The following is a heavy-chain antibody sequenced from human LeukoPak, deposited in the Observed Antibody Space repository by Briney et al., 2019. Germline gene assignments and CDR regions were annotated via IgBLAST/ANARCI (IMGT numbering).Heavy chain of an antibody. J-gene: IGHJ4*02. CDR2: IKGNRSST. V-gene: IGHV3-74*01. CDR3: TRDLRPYYFDSSGFFSGH. Sequence: GGSLRLSCAASGFTFSSYCMHWVRQAPGKGLVWVSRIKGNRSSTNYADSVKGRFSISRENAKKTLYLKINSLRAEDAAVYYCTRDLRPYYFDSSGFFSGHWGQGTLVTVSS. CDR1: GFTFSSYC. D-gene: IGHD3-22*01.